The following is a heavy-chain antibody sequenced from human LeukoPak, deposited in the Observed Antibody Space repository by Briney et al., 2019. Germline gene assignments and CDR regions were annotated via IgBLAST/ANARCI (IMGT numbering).Heavy chain of an antibody. CDR1: GYTFTSNG. CDR3: ARDSLTILGVAPVH. J-gene: IGHJ4*02. V-gene: IGHV1-18*01. Sequence: RASVKVSCKASGYTFTSNGISWVRQAPGQGLEWVGWISTYNGNTNYAQKFQGRVTMTTDTSTSTAYMELRSLRSDDTAVYYCARDSLTILGVAPVHWGQGTLVTVSS. CDR2: ISTYNGNT. D-gene: IGHD3-3*01.